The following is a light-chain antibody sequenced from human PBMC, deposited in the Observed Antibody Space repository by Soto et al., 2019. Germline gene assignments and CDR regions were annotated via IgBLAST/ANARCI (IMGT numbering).Light chain of an antibody. V-gene: IGKV3-11*01. CDR3: QQCSIWPRT. CDR1: QSVSSS. J-gene: IGKJ1*01. CDR2: DAS. Sequence: EIVLTQSPATLSLSPGERATLSCRASQSVSSSLAWYQQKPGQAPRLLIYDASNRATGIPARFSGSGSGTDFTLTISSLEPEDFAIYYCQQCSIWPRTFGKVTMV.